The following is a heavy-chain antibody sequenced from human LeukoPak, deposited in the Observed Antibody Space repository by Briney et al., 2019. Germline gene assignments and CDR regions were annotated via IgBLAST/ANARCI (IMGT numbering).Heavy chain of an antibody. Sequence: GGSRRLSCAASGFTFSSYAMSWVRQAPGKGLEWVSGINWNGGSTGYADSVKGRFTISRDNAKNSLYLQMNSLRAEDTALYYCARSRGDYEAYYYYYMDVWGKGTTVTVSS. CDR3: ARSRGDYEAYYYYYMDV. V-gene: IGHV3-20*04. CDR1: GFTFSSYA. CDR2: INWNGGST. J-gene: IGHJ6*03. D-gene: IGHD4-17*01.